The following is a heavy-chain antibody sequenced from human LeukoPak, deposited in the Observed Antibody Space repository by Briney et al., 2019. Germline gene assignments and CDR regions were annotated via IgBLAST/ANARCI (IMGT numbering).Heavy chain of an antibody. V-gene: IGHV3-66*01. CDR3: AIGAISSYYED. CDR2: LYSGGSI. CDR1: GFTVSSSY. J-gene: IGHJ4*02. Sequence: GGSLRLSCAGSGFTVSSSYMSWVRQAPGKGLEWVSILYSGGSIFYADSVKGRFTISRDISKNMLYLQMNSLRADDTAVYYCAIGAISSYYEDWGQGTLVTVSS. D-gene: IGHD1-26*01.